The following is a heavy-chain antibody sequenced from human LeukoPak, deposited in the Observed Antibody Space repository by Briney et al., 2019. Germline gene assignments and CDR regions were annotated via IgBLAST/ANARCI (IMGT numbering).Heavy chain of an antibody. CDR1: GYSISNGYY. CDR2: IRHGANT. J-gene: IGHJ1*01. V-gene: IGHV4-38-2*01. Sequence: SETLSLTCAVSGYSISNGYYWGWIRQPPGKGLEWIGSIRHGANTPYNPSLKSRVAISVDTSKNQFFLSLNSVTAADTAVYYCARLGMGDGQKFFQHWGQGTLVTVSS. CDR3: ARLGMGDGQKFFQH. D-gene: IGHD5-24*01.